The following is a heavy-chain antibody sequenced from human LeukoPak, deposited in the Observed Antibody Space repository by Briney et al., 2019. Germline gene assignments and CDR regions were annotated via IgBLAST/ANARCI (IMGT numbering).Heavy chain of an antibody. V-gene: IGHV4-34*01. CDR2: INHSGST. CDR3: ARQYSSGWYKGYFQY. Sequence: SQTPSLTCGVNGGSFSGYYWSWIRQPPGKGLEWIGEINHSGSTNYNPSLKSRVTISVDTSENQFSLKLSSVTAADTAVYYCARQYSSGWYKGYFQYWGQGTLVTVSS. CDR1: GGSFSGYY. D-gene: IGHD6-19*01. J-gene: IGHJ1*01.